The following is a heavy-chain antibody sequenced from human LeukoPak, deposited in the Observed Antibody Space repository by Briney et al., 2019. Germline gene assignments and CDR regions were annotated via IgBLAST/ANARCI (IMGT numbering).Heavy chain of an antibody. CDR2: IDHSGST. D-gene: IGHD6-19*01. Sequence: SETLSLTCAVYGGSFSGYYWSWIRQPPGQGLEWIGEIDHSGSTNYNPSLKSRVIISVDTFKNQFSLKVSSVTAADTAVYYCARATYIPVPGTWSLDYWGQGTLVTVSS. CDR3: ARATYIPVPGTWSLDY. CDR1: GGSFSGYY. V-gene: IGHV4-34*01. J-gene: IGHJ4*02.